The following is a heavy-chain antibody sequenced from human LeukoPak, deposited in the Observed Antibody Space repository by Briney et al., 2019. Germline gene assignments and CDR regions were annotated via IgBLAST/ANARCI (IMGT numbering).Heavy chain of an antibody. Sequence: GGSLRLSFAASGFTLSSYSMNWVRQAPGKGLEWVSSISSSSSYIYYADSVKGRFTISRDNAKNSLYLQMNSLRAEDTAVYYCAREIYYDILTGTTTYWGQGTLVTVSS. CDR2: ISSSSSYI. J-gene: IGHJ4*02. CDR1: GFTLSSYS. CDR3: AREIYYDILTGTTTY. V-gene: IGHV3-21*01. D-gene: IGHD3-9*01.